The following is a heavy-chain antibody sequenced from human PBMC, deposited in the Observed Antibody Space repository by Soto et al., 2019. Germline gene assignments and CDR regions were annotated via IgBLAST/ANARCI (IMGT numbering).Heavy chain of an antibody. CDR3: ASRYGSAFDI. CDR2: IYYSGST. V-gene: IGHV4-59*01. Sequence: QVQLQESGPGLVKPSETLSLTCTVSGGSISSYYWSWIRQPQGKGLEWIGYIYYSGSTNYNPSLESRVTISVDTSKNEFSLQMSSVTAADTAVYYCASRYGSAFDIWGQGTMVTVSS. J-gene: IGHJ3*02. CDR1: GGSISSYY. D-gene: IGHD3-10*01.